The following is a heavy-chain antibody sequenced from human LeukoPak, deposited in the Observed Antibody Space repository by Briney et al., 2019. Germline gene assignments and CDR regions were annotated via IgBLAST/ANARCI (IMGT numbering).Heavy chain of an antibody. CDR2: IYYSGST. V-gene: IGHV4-39*01. J-gene: IGHJ4*02. D-gene: IGHD1-26*01. CDR3: ASSIVGNYYFDY. Sequence: SETLSLTCTVSGGSISSSSYYWGWIRRPPGKGLEWIGSIYYSGSTYYNPSPKSRVTISVDTSKNQFSLKLSSVTAADTAVYYCASSIVGNYYFDYWGQGTLVTVSS. CDR1: GGSISSSSYY.